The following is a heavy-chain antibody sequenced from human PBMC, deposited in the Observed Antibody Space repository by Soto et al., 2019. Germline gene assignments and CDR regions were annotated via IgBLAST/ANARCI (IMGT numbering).Heavy chain of an antibody. J-gene: IGHJ4*02. Sequence: ASVKVSCKASGYTFTSYYMHWVRQAPGQGLEWMGIINPSGGSTSYAQKFQGRVTMTRDTSTSTVYMELSSLRSEDTAVYYCARDQGHYYDSSGYSDSDDYWGQGTLVTVSS. D-gene: IGHD3-22*01. CDR1: GYTFTSYY. CDR2: INPSGGST. CDR3: ARDQGHYYDSSGYSDSDDY. V-gene: IGHV1-46*01.